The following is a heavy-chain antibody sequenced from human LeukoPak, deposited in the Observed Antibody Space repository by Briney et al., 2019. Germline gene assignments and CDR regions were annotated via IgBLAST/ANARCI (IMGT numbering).Heavy chain of an antibody. CDR2: MNQDGSAK. Sequence: GGSLRLSCAASGFTFSDSWMSWVRQAPGKGLEWVANMNQDGSAKDYVDSVKGRFTISRDNARNSLYLQMGSLRAEDTAVYYCATYTHWVAGDVWGQGTTVTVSS. D-gene: IGHD3-16*01. J-gene: IGHJ6*02. V-gene: IGHV3-7*01. CDR3: ATYTHWVAGDV. CDR1: GFTFSDSW.